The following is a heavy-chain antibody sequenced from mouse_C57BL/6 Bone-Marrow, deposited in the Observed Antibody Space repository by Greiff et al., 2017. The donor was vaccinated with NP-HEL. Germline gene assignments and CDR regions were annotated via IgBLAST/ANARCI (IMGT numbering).Heavy chain of an antibody. D-gene: IGHD2-4*01. CDR3: ARSIYYDYADDPFYAMDY. V-gene: IGHV7-3*01. J-gene: IGHJ4*01. CDR2: IRNKANGYTT. Sequence: VMLVESGGGLVQPGGSLSLSCAASGFTFTDYYMSWVRQPPGKALEWLAFIRNKANGYTTEYSASVKGRFTISRDNSQSILYLQMNALRAEDSATYYCARSIYYDYADDPFYAMDYWGQGTSVTVSS. CDR1: GFTFTDYY.